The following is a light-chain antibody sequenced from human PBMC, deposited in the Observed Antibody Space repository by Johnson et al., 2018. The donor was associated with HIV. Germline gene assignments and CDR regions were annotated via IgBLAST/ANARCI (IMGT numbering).Light chain of an antibody. CDR3: GIWDASLSPLYV. Sequence: QPVLTQPPSVSAAPGQTVNISCSGNVSNIESYFVSWYQQLPGAAPTLLIYEDNKRPSGIPDRFSGSKSGATATLGITGLQTGDEADYYCGIWDASLSPLYVFGTGTTFTVL. J-gene: IGLJ1*01. V-gene: IGLV1-51*02. CDR1: VSNIESYF. CDR2: EDN.